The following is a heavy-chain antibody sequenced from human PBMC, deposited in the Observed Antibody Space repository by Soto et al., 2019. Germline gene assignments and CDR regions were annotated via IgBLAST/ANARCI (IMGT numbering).Heavy chain of an antibody. V-gene: IGHV1-69*02. CDR3: ASLKDCSGGSCLDY. CDR1: GGTFSSYT. D-gene: IGHD2-15*01. CDR2: IIPILGIA. J-gene: IGHJ4*02. Sequence: QVQLVQSGAEVKKPGSWVKVSCKASGGTFSSYTISWVRQAPGQGLEWMGRIIPILGIANYAQKFQGRVTITADKSTSTAYMELSSLRSEDTAVYYCASLKDCSGGSCLDYWGQGTLVTVSS.